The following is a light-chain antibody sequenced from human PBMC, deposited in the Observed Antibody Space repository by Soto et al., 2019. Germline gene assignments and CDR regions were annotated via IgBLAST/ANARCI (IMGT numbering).Light chain of an antibody. CDR3: QQYKDWPPYT. J-gene: IGKJ2*01. CDR1: QRISSN. V-gene: IGKV3-15*01. Sequence: EILMTQSQATLSFSPGERATLSCRASQRISSNVAWYQQKPGQDPRLLIYGASTRATGVPARFSGGGSGTEFTLTISSLQSEDFAVYFCQQYKDWPPYTFGQGTKLEIK. CDR2: GAS.